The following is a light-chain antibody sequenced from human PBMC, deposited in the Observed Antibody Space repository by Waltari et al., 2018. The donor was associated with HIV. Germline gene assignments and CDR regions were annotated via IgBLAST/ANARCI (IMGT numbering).Light chain of an antibody. CDR3: LTYVSKTSTWQ. J-gene: IGLJ3*02. CDR1: DIDIGTSNL. V-gene: IGLV2-23*02. CDR2: DVS. Sequence: QSALTHPASVSGNPGQSVTIPCTGPDIDIGTSNLVSWFQHHPGKAPKLLIYDVSKRPSVVSSRFSGSKSGYFASLTISGLLTEDESSYYCLTYVSKTSTWQFGGGTYLTV.